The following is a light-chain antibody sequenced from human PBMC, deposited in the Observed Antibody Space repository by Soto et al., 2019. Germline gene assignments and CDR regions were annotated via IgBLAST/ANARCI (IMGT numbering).Light chain of an antibody. CDR3: SSYAGSNKSV. V-gene: IGLV2-14*01. J-gene: IGLJ1*01. CDR2: GVT. Sequence: QSVLTQPASVSGSPGQSITISCTGTSRDVGGYNYVSWYQQYPGKAPKLMIYGVTNRPSGVSNRFSGSKTGNTASLTISGLQAEDEAYYYCSSYAGSNKSVFGTGTKATVL. CDR1: SRDVGGYNY.